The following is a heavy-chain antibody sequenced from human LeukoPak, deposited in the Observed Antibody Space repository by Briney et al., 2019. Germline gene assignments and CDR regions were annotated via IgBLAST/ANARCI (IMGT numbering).Heavy chain of an antibody. V-gene: IGHV5-51*01. D-gene: IGHD4-17*01. CDR3: ARQEEYGDYEIDY. CDR2: IYLGDSDT. CDR1: GYSFTNYW. Sequence: GESLKISCKGSGYSFTNYWIGWVRQMPGKSLEWMGIIYLGDSDTRYSPSFQGQVTISADKSISTAYLQWSSLKASDTAMYYCARQEEYGDYEIDYWGQGTLVTVSS. J-gene: IGHJ4*02.